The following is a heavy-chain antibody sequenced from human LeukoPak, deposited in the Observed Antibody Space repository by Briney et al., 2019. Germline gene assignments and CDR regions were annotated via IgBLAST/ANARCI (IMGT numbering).Heavy chain of an antibody. V-gene: IGHV1-69*13. J-gene: IGHJ6*02. CDR3: ARERWDAYYYYYGMDV. CDR2: IIPIFGTA. Sequence: GASVKVSCKASGGTFSSYAISWVRQAPGQGLEWMGGIIPIFGTANYAQKFQGRVTITADESTSTAYMELSSLRAEDTAVYYCARERWDAYYYYYGMDVWGQGTTVTVSS. CDR1: GGTFSSYA. D-gene: IGHD1-26*01.